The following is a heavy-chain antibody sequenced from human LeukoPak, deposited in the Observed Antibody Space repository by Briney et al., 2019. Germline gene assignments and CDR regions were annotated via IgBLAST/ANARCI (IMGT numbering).Heavy chain of an antibody. CDR1: GDSFSSHY. J-gene: IGHJ3*02. V-gene: IGHV4-59*11. CDR2: ISYIGTT. CDR3: ARDLVTVTKGFDI. D-gene: IGHD4-17*01. Sequence: PSETLSPTCAVSGDSFSSHYWTWIRQAPGRGLEWIGYISYIGTTNYNPSLKSRVAISIDTSKNQFSLKLTSVTTADTAVYYCARDLVTVTKGFDIWGLGTMVSVSS.